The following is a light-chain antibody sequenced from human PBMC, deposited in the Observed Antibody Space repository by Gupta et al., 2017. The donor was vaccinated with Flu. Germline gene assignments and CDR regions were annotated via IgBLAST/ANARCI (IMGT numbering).Light chain of an antibody. CDR2: EVS. CDR1: SSDVGGSGY. J-gene: IGLJ3*02. Sequence: SALTQPASVAGSPGPSITISCTGTSSDVGGSGYVSWSHQQPGKAPKLMIYEVSNRPSGVTNPISGSNSGNTASLTISGLQAGDEAVYYCGTYTTGGTSERVFGGGTKLTVL. V-gene: IGLV2-14*01. CDR3: GTYTTGGTSERV.